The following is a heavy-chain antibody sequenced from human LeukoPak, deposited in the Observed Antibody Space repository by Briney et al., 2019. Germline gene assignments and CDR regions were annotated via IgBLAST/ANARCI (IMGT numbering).Heavy chain of an antibody. CDR3: ARDRYYYGMDV. CDR2: IYYSGST. V-gene: IGHV4-31*03. J-gene: IGHJ6*02. Sequence: SQTLSLTCTVSGGSISRGGYYWSWIRQYPGKGREWIVYIYYSGSTYYNPSPKSRVTISVDTSKNQFSLKLSSVTAADTAVYYCARDRYYYGMDVWGQGTTVTVSS. CDR1: GGSISRGGYY.